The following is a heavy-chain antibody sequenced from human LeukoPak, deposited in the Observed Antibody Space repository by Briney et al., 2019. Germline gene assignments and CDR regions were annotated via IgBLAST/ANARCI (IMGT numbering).Heavy chain of an antibody. Sequence: GGSLRLSCAASGFTVSSNYMSWVRQAPGKGLEWVSVIYSGGTTNYADSVKGRFTISRDNSKNTLFLQMNSLRAEDTAVYYCARGGYSRSWYHFDYWGQGTLVTVSS. D-gene: IGHD6-13*01. V-gene: IGHV3-53*01. CDR2: IYSGGTT. CDR3: ARGGYSRSWYHFDY. CDR1: GFTVSSNY. J-gene: IGHJ4*02.